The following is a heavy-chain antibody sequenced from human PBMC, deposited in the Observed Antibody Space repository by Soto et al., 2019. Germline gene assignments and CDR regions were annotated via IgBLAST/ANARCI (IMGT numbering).Heavy chain of an antibody. CDR3: ARTYSGRPYYFDY. D-gene: IGHD1-26*01. J-gene: IGHJ4*02. V-gene: IGHV3-21*01. Sequence: GALRLSCAASGFTFSSYSMNWVRQAPGKGLEWVSSISSSSSYIYYADSVKGRFTISRDNAKNSLYLQMNSLRAEDTAVYYCARTYSGRPYYFDYWGQGTLVTVSS. CDR2: ISSSSSYI. CDR1: GFTFSSYS.